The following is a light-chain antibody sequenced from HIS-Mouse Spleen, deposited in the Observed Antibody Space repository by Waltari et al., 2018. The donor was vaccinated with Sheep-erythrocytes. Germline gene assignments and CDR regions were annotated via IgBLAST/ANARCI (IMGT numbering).Light chain of an antibody. J-gene: IGKJ4*01. CDR1: PSGLFGPNNKNY. V-gene: IGKV4-1*01. CDR3: KQYLNTLLT. CDR2: LAS. Sequence: DIVMTQTPDPLSVSLGEGATTNCNSSPSGLFGPNNKNYFAWYQQKPGQPPKLLIYLASTRESGVPDRFSGSGSGTDFTLTISRLQADDVAVYYCKQYLNTLLTFGRGTKVEIK.